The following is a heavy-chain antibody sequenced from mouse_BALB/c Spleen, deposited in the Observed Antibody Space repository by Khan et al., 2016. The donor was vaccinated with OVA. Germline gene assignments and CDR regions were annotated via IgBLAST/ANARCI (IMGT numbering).Heavy chain of an antibody. J-gene: IGHJ4*01. CDR2: IWGDGST. D-gene: IGHD2-10*01. CDR1: GFSLTGYG. CDR3: ARAYYANYRGAMDY. V-gene: IGHV2-6-7*01. Sequence: VQLQESGPGLVAPSQSLSITCTVSGFSLTGYGVNWVRQPPGKGLEWLGMIWGDGSTDYNSALKSRLSITKDNSKSQVFLKMNSLQTDDTARYYCARAYYANYRGAMDYWGQGNSVTVSS.